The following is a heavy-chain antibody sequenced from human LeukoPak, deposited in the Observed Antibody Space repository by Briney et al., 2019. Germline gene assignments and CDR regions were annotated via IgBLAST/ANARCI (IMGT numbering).Heavy chain of an antibody. Sequence: SETLSLTCTVSGGSVSSGSYYWSWIRQPPGKGLEWIGYIYYSGSTNYNPSPKSRVTISVDTSKNQFSLKLSSVTAADTAVYYCARVGGYNIDYWGQGTLVTVSS. CDR1: GGSVSSGSYY. CDR3: ARVGGYNIDY. D-gene: IGHD5-24*01. J-gene: IGHJ4*02. CDR2: IYYSGST. V-gene: IGHV4-61*01.